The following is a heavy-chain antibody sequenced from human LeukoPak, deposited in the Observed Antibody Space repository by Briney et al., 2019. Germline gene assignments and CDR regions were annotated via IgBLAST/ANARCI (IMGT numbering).Heavy chain of an antibody. CDR3: ARGGGSGGHYSRHFDY. CDR1: GGSINSYY. J-gene: IGHJ4*02. V-gene: IGHV4-59*01. Sequence: PSETLSLTCTVSGGSINSYYWSWIRQPPGKGLECIGYIYYSGSTNYNPSVKSRVTISVDTSKNQFSLKLTSVTAADTAVYYCARGGGSGGHYSRHFDYWGQGTLVTVSS. D-gene: IGHD3-10*01. CDR2: IYYSGST.